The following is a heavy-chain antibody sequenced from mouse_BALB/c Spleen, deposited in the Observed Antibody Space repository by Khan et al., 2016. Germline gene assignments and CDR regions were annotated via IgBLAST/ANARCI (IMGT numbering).Heavy chain of an antibody. CDR3: ARGQLGLPWFAY. Sequence: QVQLQQSGAELVRPGTSVKVSCKASGYAFTNYLIEWVKQRPGQGLEWIGVINPGSGGTNYNEKFKGKATLTADKSSSTAYMQLSSLTSDYSAVYFCARGQLGLPWFAYWGQGTLVTVSA. J-gene: IGHJ3*01. CDR2: INPGSGGT. V-gene: IGHV1-54*01. CDR1: GYAFTNYL. D-gene: IGHD3-2*01.